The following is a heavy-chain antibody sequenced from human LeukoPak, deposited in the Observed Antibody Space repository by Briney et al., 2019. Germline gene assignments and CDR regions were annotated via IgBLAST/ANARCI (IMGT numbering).Heavy chain of an antibody. D-gene: IGHD3-10*01. CDR2: IYYSGST. Sequence: KPSETLSLTCTVSGGSISSYYWSWIRQPPGKGLEWIGYIYYSGSTNYNPSLKSRVTISVDTSKDQFSLKLSSVTAADTAVYYCASNYYGSGSLDYWGQGNLVTVSS. CDR1: GGSISSYY. J-gene: IGHJ4*02. CDR3: ASNYYGSGSLDY. V-gene: IGHV4-59*08.